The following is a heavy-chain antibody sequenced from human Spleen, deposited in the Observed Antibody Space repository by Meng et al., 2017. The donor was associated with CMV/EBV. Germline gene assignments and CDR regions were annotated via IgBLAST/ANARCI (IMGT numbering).Heavy chain of an antibody. CDR3: ASLTVANNY. J-gene: IGHJ4*02. D-gene: IGHD3-10*01. CDR2: ISSSVYI. V-gene: IGHV3-21*01. Sequence: GESLKISCVASGFTFSSYAMSWVRQAPGKGLEWVASISSSVYIYYADSVKGRFTISRDNAKNSLYLQMNSLRAEDTAVYYCASLTVANNYWGQGTLVTVSS. CDR1: GFTFSSYA.